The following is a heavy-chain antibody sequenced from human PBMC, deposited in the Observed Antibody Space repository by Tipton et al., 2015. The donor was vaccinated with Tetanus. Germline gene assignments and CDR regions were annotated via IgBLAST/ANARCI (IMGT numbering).Heavy chain of an antibody. J-gene: IGHJ3*02. CDR2: IFYSGST. V-gene: IGHV4-39*07. CDR1: GGSMNTRTFY. D-gene: IGHD4-11*01. CDR3: ARNVYTVTNDAFDI. Sequence: TLSLTCTVSGGSMNTRTFYWGWIRQSPGKGLEWIGSIFYSGSTYYNPSLRSRVSISIDTSQNQFSLRLTSVTAADTAVYFCARNVYTVTNDAFDIWGHGTLVNVSS.